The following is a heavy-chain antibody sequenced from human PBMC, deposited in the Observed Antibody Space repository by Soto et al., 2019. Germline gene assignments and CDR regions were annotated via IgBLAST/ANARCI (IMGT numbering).Heavy chain of an antibody. CDR3: ATLRRDGSPVQ. J-gene: IGHJ4*01. CDR1: GFTLSNYW. Sequence: GGSLRLSCAASGFTLSNYWVNWVRQTPGKGLEWVANIKYDGSAKTYADSVAGRLVISRDNTKNSVYLHMDSLRVDDTAVYYCATLRRDGSPVQWGQGTLVTAPQ. CDR2: IKYDGSAK. D-gene: IGHD1-26*01. V-gene: IGHV3-7*03.